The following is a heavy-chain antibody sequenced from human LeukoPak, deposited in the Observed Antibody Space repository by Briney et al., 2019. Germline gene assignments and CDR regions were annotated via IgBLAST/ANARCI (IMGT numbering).Heavy chain of an antibody. CDR1: GYTFTGYY. CDR2: INPKSGDT. Sequence: ASVKVSCKASGYTFTGYYIHWVRQAPGQGLEWMGWINPKSGDTNCAQKFQGRVTMTRDTSISTAYMELSRLRSDDTAVYYCARGVRGVIIPLLYWGQGTLVTVSS. J-gene: IGHJ4*02. V-gene: IGHV1-2*02. D-gene: IGHD3-10*01. CDR3: ARGVRGVIIPLLY.